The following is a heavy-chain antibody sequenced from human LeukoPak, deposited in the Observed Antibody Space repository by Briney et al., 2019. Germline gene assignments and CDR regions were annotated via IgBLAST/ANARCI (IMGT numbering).Heavy chain of an antibody. CDR3: ARGQGGNYYLNYLDY. Sequence: SETLSLTCTVSGGSVSSGNDYWSSIRQPPGKGLEWIGYIYSSGSTNYNPSLKSRVTISVDTSRNQFSLKLTSVTAADTAVYYCARGQGGNYYLNYLDYWGQGALVTVSS. CDR2: IYSSGST. D-gene: IGHD1-26*01. J-gene: IGHJ4*02. CDR1: GGSVSSGNDY. V-gene: IGHV4-61*01.